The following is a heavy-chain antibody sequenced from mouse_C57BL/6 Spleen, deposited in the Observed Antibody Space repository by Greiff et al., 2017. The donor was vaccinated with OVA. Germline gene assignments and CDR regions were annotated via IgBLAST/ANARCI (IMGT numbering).Heavy chain of an antibody. V-gene: IGHV6-6*01. J-gene: IGHJ1*03. CDR2: IRNKANNHAT. Sequence: EVQVVESGGGLVQPGGSMKLSCAASGFTFSDAWMDWVRQSPEQGLEWVAEIRNKANNHATYYAESVKGRFTISRDDSKSSVYLQMNSLRAEDTGIYYCTRGYPYWYFDVWGTGTTVTVSS. CDR3: TRGYPYWYFDV. CDR1: GFTFSDAW. D-gene: IGHD1-2*01.